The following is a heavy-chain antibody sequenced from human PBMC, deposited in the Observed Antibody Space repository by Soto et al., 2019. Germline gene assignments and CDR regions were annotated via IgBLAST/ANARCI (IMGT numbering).Heavy chain of an antibody. D-gene: IGHD6-13*01. Sequence: ASVKVSCKISGYTLTEISMHWVRQPPGKGLEWMGGLDPEDGETIYAQNFQGRVTVTEDTSTDTAYMELSSLRYDDTAVYYCATGDSRSWLDYWGQGTLVTVSS. CDR3: ATGDSRSWLDY. CDR2: LDPEDGET. CDR1: GYTLTEIS. J-gene: IGHJ4*01. V-gene: IGHV1-24*01.